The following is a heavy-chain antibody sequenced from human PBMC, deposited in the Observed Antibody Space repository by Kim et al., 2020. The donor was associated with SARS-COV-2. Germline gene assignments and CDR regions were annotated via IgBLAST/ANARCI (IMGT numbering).Heavy chain of an antibody. Sequence: GGSLRLSCAGSGFTFSNYWMHWVRQVPGEGLVWVSRLDESGSTTDYADSVKGRFTVYRDNAKNTVYLQMNSLRVEDTAMYYCTRGGDSGGYSLWDIWGQGTMVTVSS. D-gene: IGHD1-26*01. CDR3: TRGGDSGGYSLWDI. J-gene: IGHJ3*02. CDR2: LDESGSTT. V-gene: IGHV3-74*01. CDR1: GFTFSNYW.